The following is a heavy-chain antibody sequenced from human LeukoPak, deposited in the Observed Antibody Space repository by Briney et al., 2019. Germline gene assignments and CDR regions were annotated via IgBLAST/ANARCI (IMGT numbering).Heavy chain of an antibody. CDR3: ASNYGASVSPFDY. Sequence: GRSLRLSCAASGFTFSSCGMHWVRQAPGKGLEWVAVIWYDGSNKYYADSVKGRFTISRDNSKNTLYLQMSSLRAEDTAVYYCASNYGASVSPFDYWGQGTLVTVSS. CDR1: GFTFSSCG. D-gene: IGHD4-17*01. CDR2: IWYDGSNK. V-gene: IGHV3-33*01. J-gene: IGHJ4*02.